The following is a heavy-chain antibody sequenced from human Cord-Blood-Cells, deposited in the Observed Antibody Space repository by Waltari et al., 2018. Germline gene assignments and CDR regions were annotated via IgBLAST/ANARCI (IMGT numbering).Heavy chain of an antibody. Sequence: EVQLVESGGGLVKPGGSLRLSCAASGFTFSSYSMNWVRQAPGKGLGWVSSISRSSSYIYYADSVKGRFTISRDNAKNSLYLQMNSLRAEDTAVYYCARLGKGDAFDIWGQGTMVTVSS. CDR3: ARLGKGDAFDI. CDR1: GFTFSSYS. CDR2: ISRSSSYI. D-gene: IGHD7-27*01. J-gene: IGHJ3*02. V-gene: IGHV3-21*01.